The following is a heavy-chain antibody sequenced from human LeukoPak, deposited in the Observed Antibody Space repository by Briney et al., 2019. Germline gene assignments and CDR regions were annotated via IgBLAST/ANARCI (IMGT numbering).Heavy chain of an antibody. J-gene: IGHJ4*02. Sequence: GGSLRLSCAASGFTFSSYGMHWVRQAPGKGLEWVAVIWYDGSNKYYADSVKGRFTISRDNSKNTLYLQMNSLGAEDTAVYYCARAGGSSSFIGGTDFDYWGQGTLVTVSS. D-gene: IGHD6-13*01. CDR2: IWYDGSNK. CDR1: GFTFSSYG. CDR3: ARAGGSSSFIGGTDFDY. V-gene: IGHV3-33*01.